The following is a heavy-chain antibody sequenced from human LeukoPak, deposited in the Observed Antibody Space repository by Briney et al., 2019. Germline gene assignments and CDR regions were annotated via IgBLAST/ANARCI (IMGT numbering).Heavy chain of an antibody. J-gene: IGHJ3*02. Sequence: SETLSLTCTVSGDSINNFCWSWIRQPAGKGLEWIGRVYSSGTTDYNPSLKSRVSMSVDTSSNQFSLRLSSMTAADTALYYCARGYKPASGKGGAFDIWGQGTMVTVSS. CDR2: VYSSGTT. D-gene: IGHD6-13*01. CDR3: ARGYKPASGKGGAFDI. V-gene: IGHV4-4*07. CDR1: GDSINNFC.